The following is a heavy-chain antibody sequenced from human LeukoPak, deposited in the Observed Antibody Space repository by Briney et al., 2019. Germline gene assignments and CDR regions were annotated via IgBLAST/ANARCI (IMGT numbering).Heavy chain of an antibody. D-gene: IGHD3-22*01. J-gene: IGHJ4*02. Sequence: PSETLSLTCTVSGGSISSYYWSWIRRPPGKGLEWIGYIYYSGSTNYNPSLKSRVTISVDTSKNQFSLKLSSVTAADTAVYYCARLTTRTYDLDYWGQGTLVSVSS. CDR2: IYYSGST. CDR3: ARLTTRTYDLDY. CDR1: GGSISSYY. V-gene: IGHV4-59*08.